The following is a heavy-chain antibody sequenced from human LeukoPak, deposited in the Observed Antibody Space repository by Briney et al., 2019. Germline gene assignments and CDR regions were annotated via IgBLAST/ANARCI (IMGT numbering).Heavy chain of an antibody. D-gene: IGHD3-10*01. CDR3: ARVATMVRVPLDALDI. V-gene: IGHV3-11*04. Sequence: GGSLRLSCAASGFTVRSDYMSWVRRAPGKGLEGVSYISRSGSTRYYADSVKGRFTISRDNAKNSLYLQMNSLRAEDTAVYYRARVATMVRVPLDALDIWGQGTMVSVSS. J-gene: IGHJ3*02. CDR1: GFTVRSDY. CDR2: ISRSGSTR.